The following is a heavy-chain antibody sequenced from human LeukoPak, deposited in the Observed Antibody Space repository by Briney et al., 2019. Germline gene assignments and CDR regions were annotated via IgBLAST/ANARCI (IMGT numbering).Heavy chain of an antibody. J-gene: IGHJ4*02. CDR2: ISGSGGST. CDR3: AREGYDFWSGYRSPGSFDY. Sequence: PGGSLRLSCAASGFTFSSYAMSWVRQAPGKGLEWVSAISGSGGSTYYADSVKGRFTISRDNSKNTLYLQMNSLRAEDTAVYYCAREGYDFWSGYRSPGSFDYWGQGTLVTVSS. D-gene: IGHD3-3*01. CDR1: GFTFSSYA. V-gene: IGHV3-23*01.